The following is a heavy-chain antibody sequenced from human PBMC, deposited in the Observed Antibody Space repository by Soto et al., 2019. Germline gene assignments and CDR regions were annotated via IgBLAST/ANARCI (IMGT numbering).Heavy chain of an antibody. J-gene: IGHJ5*02. V-gene: IGHV4-34*01. CDR2: INHSGST. CDR1: GGSFSGYY. D-gene: IGHD6-13*01. Sequence: SETLSLTCAVYGGSFSGYYWSWIRQPPGKGLEWIGEINHSGSTNYNPSLKSRVTISVDTSKNQFSLKLSSVTAADTAVYYCARGRYSSSWYGWFDPWGQGTLVTVSS. CDR3: ARGRYSSSWYGWFDP.